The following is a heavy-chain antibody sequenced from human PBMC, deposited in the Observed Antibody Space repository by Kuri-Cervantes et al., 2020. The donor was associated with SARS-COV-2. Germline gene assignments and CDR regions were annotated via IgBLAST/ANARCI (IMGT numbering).Heavy chain of an antibody. CDR2: INAGNGNT. V-gene: IGHV1-3*01. J-gene: IGHJ6*02. Sequence: SVKVTFKASGYTFTSYAMHWLRQAPGQRREWMGWINAGNGNTKHSQKCQGRVTITRDTSASTAYMDLSSLRSEDTAVYYCARAEEIVVVVAATWYYYGMDVWGQGTTVTVSS. CDR3: ARAEEIVVVVAATWYYYGMDV. D-gene: IGHD2-15*01. CDR1: GYTFTSYA.